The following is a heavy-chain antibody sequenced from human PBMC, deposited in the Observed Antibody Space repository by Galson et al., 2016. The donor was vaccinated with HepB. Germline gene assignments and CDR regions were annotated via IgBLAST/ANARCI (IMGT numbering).Heavy chain of an antibody. CDR3: AGVQQVVVVTAPDY. J-gene: IGHJ4*02. D-gene: IGHD2-21*02. CDR2: ISAYNGNT. Sequence: SVKVSCKASGYTFTSYAISWVRQAPGQGLEWMGWISAYNGNTNYAQKVQGRVTMTTDTSTTTAYMELRSLGADDTAVYYCAGVQQVVVVTAPDYWGQGTLVTVSS. CDR1: GYTFTSYA. V-gene: IGHV1-18*01.